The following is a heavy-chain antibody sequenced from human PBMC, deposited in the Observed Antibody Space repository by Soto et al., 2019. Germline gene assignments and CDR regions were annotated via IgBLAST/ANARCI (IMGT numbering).Heavy chain of an antibody. CDR2: IYHAGSV. Sequence: SETLSLTCAVSGYSIASGYYWAWIRQSPGKGLEWIGSIYHAGSVYYNPSLNGRVALSMDTSKNHFSLKLTSVTAADTAVYYCARTFDYYGMDVWGQGTTVTVSS. CDR3: ARTFDYYGMDV. CDR1: GYSIASGYY. V-gene: IGHV4-38-2*01. J-gene: IGHJ6*02.